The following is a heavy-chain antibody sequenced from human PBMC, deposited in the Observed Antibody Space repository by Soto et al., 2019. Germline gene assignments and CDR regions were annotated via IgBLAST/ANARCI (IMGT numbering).Heavy chain of an antibody. CDR1: GGSFSGYY. CDR2: INHSGST. D-gene: IGHD6-19*01. CDR3: ARSLGIAVASV. Sequence: SETLSLTCAVYGGSFSGYYWSWIRQPPGKGLEWIGEINHSGSTNYNPSLKSRVTISVDTSKNQFSLKLSSVTAADTAVYYCARSLGIAVASVWGQGTTVTVSS. V-gene: IGHV4-34*01. J-gene: IGHJ6*02.